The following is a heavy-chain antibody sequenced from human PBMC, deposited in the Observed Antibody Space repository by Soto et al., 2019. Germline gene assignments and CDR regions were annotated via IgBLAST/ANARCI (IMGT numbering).Heavy chain of an antibody. CDR3: AMRAAAGTWGGY. CDR2: IYSGGST. CDR1: GFTVSSNY. V-gene: IGHV3-66*01. D-gene: IGHD6-13*01. J-gene: IGHJ4*02. Sequence: EVQLVESGGGLVQPGGSLRLSCAASGFTVSSNYMSWVRQAPGKGLEWVSVIYSGGSTYYADSVKGRFTISRDNSKDPRYLQMNSLRAEDTAVYYCAMRAAAGTWGGYWGQGTLVTVSS.